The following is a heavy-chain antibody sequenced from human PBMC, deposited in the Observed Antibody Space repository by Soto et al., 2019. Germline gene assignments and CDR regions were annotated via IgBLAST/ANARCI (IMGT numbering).Heavy chain of an antibody. CDR1: GFTFSNYD. CDR3: AKRPASLVCFDD. V-gene: IGHV3-23*01. CDR2: ISGGGGRI. J-gene: IGHJ4*02. Sequence: RGALRLSCAASGFTFSNYDMSWVRQAPGKGLEWVSTISGGGGRIYYADSVKGRFTISRDNSKNTLYMQMTSLRAEDTAVYYCAKRPASLVCFDDWGQGTLVTVSS. D-gene: IGHD2-2*01.